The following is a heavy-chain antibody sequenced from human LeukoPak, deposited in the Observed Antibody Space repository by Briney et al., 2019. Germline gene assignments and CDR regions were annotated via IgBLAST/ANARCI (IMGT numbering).Heavy chain of an antibody. V-gene: IGHV3-66*02. CDR2: IYIDGKT. J-gene: IGHJ4*02. Sequence: GGSLRLSCAASGFTVSTNFMSWVRLAPGKGLECGSVIYIDGKTFYADSVKGRFTISRDNPRNTLYLQMNSLRPEDTAVYYCAREGRYDILTGYYPLNNWGQGARVTVSS. CDR1: GFTVSTNF. D-gene: IGHD3-9*01. CDR3: AREGRYDILTGYYPLNN.